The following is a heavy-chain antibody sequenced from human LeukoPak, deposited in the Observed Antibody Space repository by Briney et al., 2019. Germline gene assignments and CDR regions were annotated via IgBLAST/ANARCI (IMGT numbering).Heavy chain of an antibody. CDR1: GFTFSSYA. CDR2: ISYDGGNK. CDR3: AKGGSHYYYGMDV. J-gene: IGHJ6*02. V-gene: IGHV3-30*18. Sequence: GGSLRLSCAASGFTFSSYAMSWVRQAPGKGLEWVAVISYDGGNKYYADSVKGRFTISRDNSKNTLSLQMNSLRVEDTAVYYCAKGGSHYYYGMDVWGQGTTVTVSS.